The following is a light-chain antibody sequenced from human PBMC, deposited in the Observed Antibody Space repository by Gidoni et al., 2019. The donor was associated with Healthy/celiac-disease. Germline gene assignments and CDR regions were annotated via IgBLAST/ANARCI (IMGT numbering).Light chain of an antibody. J-gene: IGKJ1*01. CDR1: QSISSW. CDR2: KAS. V-gene: IGKV1-5*03. CDR3: QQYNSYAWT. Sequence: TLSASVGDRVTITCRASQSISSWLAWYQQKPGKAPKLLIYKASSLESGVPSRFSGRGSGTEFTLTISSLQPDDFATYYCQQYNSYAWTFGQGTKVEIK.